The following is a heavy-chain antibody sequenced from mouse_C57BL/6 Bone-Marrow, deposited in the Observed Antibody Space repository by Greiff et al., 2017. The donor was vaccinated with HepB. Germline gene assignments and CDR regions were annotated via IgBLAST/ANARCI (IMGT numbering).Heavy chain of an antibody. CDR1: GFSLTSYG. CDR2: IWRGGST. Sequence: QVQLQQSGPGLVQPSQSLSITCTVSGFSLTSYGVHWVRQSPGKGLEWLGVIWRGGSTDYNAAFMSRLSITKDNSKSQVFFKMNSLQADDTAIYYCAKRGGYYGNLYAMDYWGQGTSVTVSS. V-gene: IGHV2-5*01. J-gene: IGHJ4*01. D-gene: IGHD2-1*01. CDR3: AKRGGYYGNLYAMDY.